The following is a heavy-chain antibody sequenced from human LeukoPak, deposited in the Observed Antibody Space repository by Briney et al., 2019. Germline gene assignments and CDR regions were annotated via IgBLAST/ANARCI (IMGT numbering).Heavy chain of an antibody. D-gene: IGHD2-21*01. Sequence: SETLSLTCSVSGYSINSGYYWGWIRQPPGKGLEWIGSIYHSGSSYYNPSLKSRVTISVDTSKNQFSLKLSSVTATDTAVYYCARELAYCGGDCYLAAFDLWGQGTMGTVSS. J-gene: IGHJ3*01. CDR2: IYHSGSS. CDR3: ARELAYCGGDCYLAAFDL. V-gene: IGHV4-38-2*02. CDR1: GYSINSGYY.